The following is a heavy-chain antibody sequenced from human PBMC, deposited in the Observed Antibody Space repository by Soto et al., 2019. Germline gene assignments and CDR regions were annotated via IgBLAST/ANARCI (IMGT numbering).Heavy chain of an antibody. Sequence: GGSLRLSCAASGFTFSSYDMHWVRQATGKGLEWVSAIGTAGDTYYPGSVKGRFTISRENAKNSLDLQMNSLRAGDTAVYYCAREGYCCSTSCEESVYMDVWGKGTTVTVSS. CDR1: GFTFSSYD. J-gene: IGHJ6*03. CDR2: IGTAGDT. CDR3: AREGYCCSTSCEESVYMDV. V-gene: IGHV3-13*01. D-gene: IGHD2-2*01.